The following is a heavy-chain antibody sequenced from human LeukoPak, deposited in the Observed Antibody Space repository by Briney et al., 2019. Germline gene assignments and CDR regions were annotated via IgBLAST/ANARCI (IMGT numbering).Heavy chain of an antibody. CDR2: ISAYNGNT. CDR3: ARDAGPMVRGVLPFDP. V-gene: IGHV1-18*01. CDR1: GYTFTSYG. Sequence: ASVKVSCKASGYTFTSYGISWVRQAPGQGLEWMGWISAYNGNTNYAQKLQGRVTMTTDTSTSTAYMELRSLRSDDTAVYYCARDAGPMVRGVLPFDPWGQGTLVTVSS. D-gene: IGHD3-10*01. J-gene: IGHJ5*02.